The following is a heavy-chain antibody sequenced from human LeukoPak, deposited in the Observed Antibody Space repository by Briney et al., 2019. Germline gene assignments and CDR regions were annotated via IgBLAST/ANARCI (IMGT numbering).Heavy chain of an antibody. J-gene: IGHJ4*02. D-gene: IGHD3-22*01. Sequence: ASVQVSFQASGFPFTSYGISWGRPAPGQGAGWMGWISAYNGNTNYAQKLQGRVTMTTDTSTSTAYMELRSLRSDDTAVYYCAREERYYYDSSGYQPDYWGQGTLVTVSS. V-gene: IGHV1-18*01. CDR2: ISAYNGNT. CDR1: GFPFTSYG. CDR3: AREERYYYDSSGYQPDY.